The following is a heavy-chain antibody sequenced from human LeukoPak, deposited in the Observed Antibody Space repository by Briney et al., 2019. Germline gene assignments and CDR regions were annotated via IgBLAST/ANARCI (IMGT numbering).Heavy chain of an antibody. Sequence: SETLSLTCTVSGGSISSGDYYWSWLRQPPGKGLEWIGYIYYSGSTYYNPSLESRLTISVDTSKNQFSLKLSSVTAADTAVYYCARGTVVTDAFDIWGQGTMVTVSS. CDR2: IYYSGST. V-gene: IGHV4-30-4*01. CDR3: ARGTVVTDAFDI. D-gene: IGHD4-23*01. CDR1: GGSISSGDYY. J-gene: IGHJ3*02.